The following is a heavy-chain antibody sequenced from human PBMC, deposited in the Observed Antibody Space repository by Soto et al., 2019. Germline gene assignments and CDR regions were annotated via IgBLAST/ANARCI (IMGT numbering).Heavy chain of an antibody. D-gene: IGHD3-10*01. CDR1: GDTFSFYT. CDR2: VNPILSMS. CDR3: ATSYGSGYRAFDY. V-gene: IGHV1-69*02. J-gene: IGHJ4*02. Sequence: QVQLVQSGAELKKPGSSVKVSCKASGDTFSFYTINWVRQAPGLGLEWMGRVNPILSMSNYAQKFQGRVTXTXDXXTSAADMVLRSPRSEDTAFYYCATSYGSGYRAFDYWGQGALVTVSS.